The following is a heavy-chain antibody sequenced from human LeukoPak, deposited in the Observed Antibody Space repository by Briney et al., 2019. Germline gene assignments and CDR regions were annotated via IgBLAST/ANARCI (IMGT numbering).Heavy chain of an antibody. CDR1: GFTFSSYA. CDR3: AGEYDSSGSGLDY. J-gene: IGHJ4*02. V-gene: IGHV3-23*01. D-gene: IGHD3-22*01. CDR2: ISGSGGST. Sequence: PGGSLRLSCAASGFTFSSYAMSWVRQAPGKGLEWVSAISGSGGSTYYADSVKGRFTISRDNAKNSLYLQMNSLRAEDTAVYYCAGEYDSSGSGLDYWGQGTLVTVSS.